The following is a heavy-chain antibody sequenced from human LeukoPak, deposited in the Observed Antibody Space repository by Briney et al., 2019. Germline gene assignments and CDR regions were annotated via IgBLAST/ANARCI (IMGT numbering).Heavy chain of an antibody. CDR1: GGSISSGGYS. J-gene: IGHJ5*02. CDR2: IYHSGST. Sequence: SETLSLTCAVSGGSISSGGYSWSWIRQPPGKGLEWIGYIYHSGSTYYNPSLKSRVTISVDRSKNQFSLKLSSVTAADTAVYYCARYQVRGVTNWFDPWGQGTLVTVSS. D-gene: IGHD3-10*01. CDR3: ARYQVRGVTNWFDP. V-gene: IGHV4-30-2*01.